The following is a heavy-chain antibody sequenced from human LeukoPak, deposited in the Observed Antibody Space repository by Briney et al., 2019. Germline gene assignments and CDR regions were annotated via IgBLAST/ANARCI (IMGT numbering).Heavy chain of an antibody. V-gene: IGHV3-7*03. CDR1: GFTFSTYW. CDR2: INQDGRTK. D-gene: IGHD3-10*01. Sequence: PGGSLRLSCATFGFTFSTYWMSWVRQAPGNGPEWVANINQDGRTKYYVDSVRGRFTISRDNAKNSLYLQMNSLRAEDTAVYYCTRDWDGVRGVKIDSWGQGTLVTVSS. CDR3: TRDWDGVRGVKIDS. J-gene: IGHJ4*02.